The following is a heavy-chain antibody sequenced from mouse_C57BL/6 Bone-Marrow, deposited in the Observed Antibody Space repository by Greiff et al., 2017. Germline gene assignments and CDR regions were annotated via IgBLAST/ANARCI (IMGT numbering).Heavy chain of an antibody. D-gene: IGHD1-1*01. CDR1: GYSFTNYN. Sequence: EVKLMESGPELVKPGASVKISCKASGYSFTNYNMNWVKQSNGKSLEWIGVINPNYGTTSYNQKFKGKATLTVDQSSSTAYMQLNSLTSEDSAVYYCAVITTVVATRVYYFDYWGQGTTLTVSS. V-gene: IGHV1-39*01. CDR2: INPNYGTT. CDR3: AVITTVVATRVYYFDY. J-gene: IGHJ2*01.